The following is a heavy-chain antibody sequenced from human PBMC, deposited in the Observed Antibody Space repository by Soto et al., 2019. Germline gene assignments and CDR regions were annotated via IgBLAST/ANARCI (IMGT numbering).Heavy chain of an antibody. Sequence: QVQLVQSGAEEKKPGASVKVSCKASGYTFTSYAMHWVRQAPGQRLEWIGWINAGNGNTKYSQKFRRSVTITSDTSASTAKMEPLSLRSEDTSVYYCARGGGYYYWDDYWGQGTLVTVSS. D-gene: IGHD3-22*01. CDR2: INAGNGNT. CDR1: GYTFTSYA. J-gene: IGHJ4*02. V-gene: IGHV1-3*05. CDR3: ARGGGYYYWDDY.